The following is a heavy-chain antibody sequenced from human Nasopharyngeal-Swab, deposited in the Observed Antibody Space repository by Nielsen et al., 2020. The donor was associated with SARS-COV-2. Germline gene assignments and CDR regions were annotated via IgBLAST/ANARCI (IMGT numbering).Heavy chain of an antibody. CDR1: GGSISSYY. V-gene: IGHV4-34*01. CDR2: INHSGST. D-gene: IGHD6-19*01. Sequence: GSLRLSCTVSGGSISSYYWSWIRQPPGKGLEWIGEINHSGSTNYNPSLKSRVTISVDTSKNQFSLKLSSVTAADTAVYYCARMTPLAVAGGSWFDPWGQGTLVTVSS. CDR3: ARMTPLAVAGGSWFDP. J-gene: IGHJ5*02.